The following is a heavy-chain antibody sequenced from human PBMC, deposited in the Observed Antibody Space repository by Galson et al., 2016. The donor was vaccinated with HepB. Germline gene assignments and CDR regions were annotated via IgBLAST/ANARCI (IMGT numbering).Heavy chain of an antibody. CDR3: ARVPGPYFYYMDV. CDR1: GFTFSTYY. Sequence: SLRLSCAASGFTFSTYYMIWIRQAPGKGLEWIAHMSSNSIFTNYPDSVKGRLTISRDNAENSLYLQMNSLRAEDTAVYYCARVPGPYFYYMDVWGKGTTVTVSS. CDR2: MSSNSIFT. V-gene: IGHV3-11*06. J-gene: IGHJ6*03.